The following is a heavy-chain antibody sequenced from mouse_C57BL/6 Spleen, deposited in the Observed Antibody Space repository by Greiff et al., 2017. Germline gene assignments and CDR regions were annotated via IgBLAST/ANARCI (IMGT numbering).Heavy chain of an antibody. CDR1: GYTFTSYT. CDR3: ARDNYGSSWGFAY. V-gene: IGHV1-4*01. J-gene: IGHJ3*01. Sequence: VQLQQSGAELARPGASVKMSCKASGYTFTSYTMHWVKQRPGQGLEWIGYINPSSGYTKYNQKFKDKATLTADKSSSTAYMQLSSLTSEDPAVYYCARDNYGSSWGFAYWGQGTLVTVSA. CDR2: INPSSGYT. D-gene: IGHD1-1*01.